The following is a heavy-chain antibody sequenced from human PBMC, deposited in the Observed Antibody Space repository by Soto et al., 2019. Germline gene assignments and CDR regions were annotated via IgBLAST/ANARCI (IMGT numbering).Heavy chain of an antibody. V-gene: IGHV4-31*03. CDR2: IYYSGST. CDR1: GGSISSGGYY. D-gene: IGHD2-2*01. J-gene: IGHJ6*03. CDR3: ASGYCSSTSCPYYYYYYMDV. Sequence: SETLSLTCTVSGGSISSGGYYWSWIRQHPGKGLEWIGYIYYSGSTYYNPSLKSRVTISVDTSKNQFSLKLSSVTAADTAVYYCASGYCSSTSCPYYYYYYMDVGGKGTTVTVSS.